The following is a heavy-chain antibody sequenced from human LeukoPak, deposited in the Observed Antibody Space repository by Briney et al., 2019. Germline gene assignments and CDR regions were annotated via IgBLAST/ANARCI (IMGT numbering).Heavy chain of an antibody. V-gene: IGHV3-30*18. CDR3: AKVIGDDYGGNVDY. J-gene: IGHJ4*02. CDR2: ISYDGSNK. D-gene: IGHD4-23*01. CDR1: GFTFSSYW. Sequence: PGGSLRLSCAASGFTFSSYWMTWVRQAPGKGLEWVAVISYDGSNKYYADSVKGRFTISRDNSKNTLYLQMNSLRAEDTAVYYCAKVIGDDYGGNVDYWGQGTLVTVSS.